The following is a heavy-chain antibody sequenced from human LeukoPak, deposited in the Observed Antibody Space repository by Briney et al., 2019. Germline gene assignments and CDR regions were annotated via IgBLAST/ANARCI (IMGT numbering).Heavy chain of an antibody. CDR2: VNRDGSET. CDR3: ARNNGMDV. Sequence: GGSLRLSGAASGLALSSHWMTWVRQVPGRGPEWVANVNRDGSETYYLDSVKGRFTISKDNAKNSLYLQMNSLRAEDTALYHCARNNGMDVWGQGTTVIVSS. J-gene: IGHJ6*02. V-gene: IGHV3-7*03. CDR1: GLALSSHW.